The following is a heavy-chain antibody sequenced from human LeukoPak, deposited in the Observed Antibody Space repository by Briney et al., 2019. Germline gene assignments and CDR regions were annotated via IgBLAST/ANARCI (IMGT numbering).Heavy chain of an antibody. D-gene: IGHD2-15*01. CDR2: INPNSGGT. Sequence: ASVKVSCKASGYTFTGYYMHWVRQAPGQGLEWMGWINPNSGGTNYAQKLQGRVTMTRDTSISTAYMELSRLRSDDTAVYYCARGPGYCSGGSCYPERANWFDPWGQGTLVTVSS. V-gene: IGHV1-2*02. CDR1: GYTFTGYY. J-gene: IGHJ5*02. CDR3: ARGPGYCSGGSCYPERANWFDP.